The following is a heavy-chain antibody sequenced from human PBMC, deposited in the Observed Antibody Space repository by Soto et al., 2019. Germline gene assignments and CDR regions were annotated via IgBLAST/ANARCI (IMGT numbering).Heavy chain of an antibody. V-gene: IGHV4-31*03. CDR2: IYHSGMT. CDR3: ATVRWELHDAFDI. Sequence: QVQLQESGPGLVTPSQTLSLTCTVSGGSISTGGYYWSWIRQHPGRGLEWIGYIYHSGMTFSNPSLQSRVAISIDTSKNKCSLKLSSVTAADTSVYYCATVRWELHDAFDIWGQGTMFGVSA. CDR1: GGSISTGGYY. D-gene: IGHD1-26*01. J-gene: IGHJ3*02.